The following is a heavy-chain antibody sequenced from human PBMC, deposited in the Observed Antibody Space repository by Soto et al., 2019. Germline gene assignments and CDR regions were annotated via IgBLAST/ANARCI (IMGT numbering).Heavy chain of an antibody. CDR2: INPSGGST. J-gene: IGHJ4*02. CDR1: GYTFTSYY. CDR3: ARDLNMGYFDY. Sequence: ASVKVSCKSSGYTFTSYYMHCVRQAPGQGLEWMGIINPSGGSTSYAQKFQGRVTMTRDTSTSTVYMELSSLRSEDTAVYYCARDLNMGYFDYWGQGTLVTVSS. V-gene: IGHV1-46*03.